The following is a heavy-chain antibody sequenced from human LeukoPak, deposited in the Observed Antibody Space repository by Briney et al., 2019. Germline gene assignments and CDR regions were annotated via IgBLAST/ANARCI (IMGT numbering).Heavy chain of an antibody. CDR1: GYTFTSYA. J-gene: IGHJ4*02. CDR2: INAGNGNT. V-gene: IGHV1-3*01. Sequence: ASVKVSCKASGYTFTSYAIHWVRQAPGQRLEWMGWINAGNGNTKYSQKFQGRVTITRDTSASTAYIELSSLRSEDTAVYYCARERGGSGSFDYWGQGTLVTVSS. CDR3: ARERGGSGSFDY. D-gene: IGHD3-10*01.